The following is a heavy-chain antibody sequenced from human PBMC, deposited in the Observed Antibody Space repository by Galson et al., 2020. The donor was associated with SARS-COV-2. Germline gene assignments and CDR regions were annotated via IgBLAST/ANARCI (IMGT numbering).Heavy chain of an antibody. Sequence: TGGSLRLSCAASGFTFSSYGMHWVRQAPGKGLEWVAVISYDGSNKYYADSVKGRFTISRDNSKNTLYLQMNSLRAEDTAVYYCAKIAVSQLVDYWGQGTLVTVSS. D-gene: IGHD6-13*01. CDR3: AKIAVSQLVDY. CDR1: GFTFSSYG. CDR2: ISYDGSNK. V-gene: IGHV3-30*18. J-gene: IGHJ4*02.